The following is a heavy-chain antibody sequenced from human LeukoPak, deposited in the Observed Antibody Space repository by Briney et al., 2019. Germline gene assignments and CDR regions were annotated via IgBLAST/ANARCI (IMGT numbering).Heavy chain of an antibody. CDR2: MNPNNGDS. CDR1: VYTFTNYH. CDR3: ARTTSFTASGYDY. Sequence: ASVTVSCKASVYTFTNYHINWVRHATGQGLEWMGWMNPNNGDSGYAQKFQGRVTITRDTSISTSYMELRSLRSDDTAVYFCARTTSFTASGYDYWGQGTLVTVSS. D-gene: IGHD6-25*01. J-gene: IGHJ4*02. V-gene: IGHV1-8*03.